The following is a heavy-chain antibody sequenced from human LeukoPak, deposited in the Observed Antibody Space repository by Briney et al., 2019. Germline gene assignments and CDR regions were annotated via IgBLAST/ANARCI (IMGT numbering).Heavy chain of an antibody. Sequence: PGGALRLSCAVSGFTFNDAWMSWVRQAPGKGLEWVGHIKSKKDGGTTDYAAPVKDRFTISRDDSRNTLSMQMNSLKTEDTAVYYCATKYYGSYNFWGQGTLVTVSS. D-gene: IGHD1-26*01. CDR3: ATKYYGSYNF. CDR1: GFTFNDAW. CDR2: IKSKKDGGTT. J-gene: IGHJ4*02. V-gene: IGHV3-15*01.